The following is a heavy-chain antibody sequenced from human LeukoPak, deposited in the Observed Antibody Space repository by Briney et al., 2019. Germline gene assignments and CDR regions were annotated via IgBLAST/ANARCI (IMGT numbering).Heavy chain of an antibody. CDR1: GGSFSGYC. D-gene: IGHD6-19*01. CDR2: INHSGST. Sequence: SETLSLTCAVYGGSFSGYCWSWIRQPPGKGLEWIGEINHSGSTNYNPSLKSRVTISVDTSKNQFSLKLSSVTAADTAVYYCARGPRAGTLSYYYYYMDVWGKGTTVTVSS. V-gene: IGHV4-34*01. J-gene: IGHJ6*03. CDR3: ARGPRAGTLSYYYYYMDV.